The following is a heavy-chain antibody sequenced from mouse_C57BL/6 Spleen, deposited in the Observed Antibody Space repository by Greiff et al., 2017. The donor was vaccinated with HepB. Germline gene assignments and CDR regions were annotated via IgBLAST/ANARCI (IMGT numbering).Heavy chain of an antibody. D-gene: IGHD1-1*01. Sequence: QVQLQQSGPELVKPGASVKISCKASGYAFSSSWMNWVKQRPGKGLEWIGRIYPGDGDTNYNGKFKGKATLTADKSSSTAYMQLSSLTSEDSAVYCCARSVPYYAMDYWGQGTSVTVSS. V-gene: IGHV1-82*01. CDR3: ARSVPYYAMDY. CDR1: GYAFSSSW. CDR2: IYPGDGDT. J-gene: IGHJ4*01.